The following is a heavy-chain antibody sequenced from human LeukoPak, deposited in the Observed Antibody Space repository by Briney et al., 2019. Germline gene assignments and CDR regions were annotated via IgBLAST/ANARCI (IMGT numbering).Heavy chain of an antibody. D-gene: IGHD3-3*01. J-gene: IGHJ4*02. CDR3: AKDRVYDFWSGSSGYYFDY. CDR1: GFTFSSYA. CDR2: ISGSGGST. V-gene: IGHV3-23*01. Sequence: GGSLRLSCAASGFTFSSYAMSWVRQAPGKGLEWVSAISGSGGSTYYADSVKGRFTISRDNSKNTLYLQMNSLRAEDTAVYYCAKDRVYDFWSGSSGYYFDYWGQGTLVTVSS.